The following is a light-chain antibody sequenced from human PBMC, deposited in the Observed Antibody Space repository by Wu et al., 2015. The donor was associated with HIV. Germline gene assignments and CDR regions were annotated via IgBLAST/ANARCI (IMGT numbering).Light chain of an antibody. CDR2: GAS. CDR1: QSVSNK. CDR3: QQYNTWPPLT. J-gene: IGKJ4*01. Sequence: EIVLTQSPATLSVSPGERVTLSCRASQSVSNKLAWYQQKPGQSPRVLIYGASTRATGIPARFSGSGSGTEFTLTISSLQSEDFAVYYCQQYNTWPPLTFGGGTTVEIK. V-gene: IGKV3-15*01.